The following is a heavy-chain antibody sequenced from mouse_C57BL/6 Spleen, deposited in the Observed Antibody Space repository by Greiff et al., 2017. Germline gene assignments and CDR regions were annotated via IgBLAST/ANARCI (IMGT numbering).Heavy chain of an antibody. CDR1: GYAFSSYW. CDR3: AKTTTVVARGFAY. J-gene: IGHJ3*01. D-gene: IGHD1-3*01. V-gene: IGHV1-80*01. CDR2: IYPGDGDT. Sequence: QVQLQQSGAELVKPGASVKISCKASGYAFSSYWMNWVKQRPGKGLEWIGQIYPGDGDTNYNGKFKGKATLTADKSYSTAYMQLSSLASENSAVYFCAKTTTVVARGFAYWGQETLVTVSA.